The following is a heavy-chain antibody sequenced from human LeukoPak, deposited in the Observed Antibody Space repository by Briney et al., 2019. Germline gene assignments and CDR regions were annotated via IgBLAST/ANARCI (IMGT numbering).Heavy chain of an antibody. D-gene: IGHD3-22*01. CDR2: INHSGST. CDR1: GGSISSYY. CDR3: ARGRVITTSVTSF. J-gene: IGHJ4*02. V-gene: IGHV4-34*01. Sequence: SETLSLTCTVSGGSISSYYWSWIRQPPGKGLEWIGEINHSGSTNYNPSLKSRVTISVDTSMNHFSLRLSSVTAADTAVYYCARGRVITTSVTSFWGQGALVTVSS.